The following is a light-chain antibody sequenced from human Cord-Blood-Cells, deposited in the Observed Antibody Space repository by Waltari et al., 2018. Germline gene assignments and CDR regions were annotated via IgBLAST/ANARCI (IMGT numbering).Light chain of an antibody. CDR1: QGISSY. Sequence: DIQMTQSQSSLSASVGDRVTITCRASQGISSYLAWYQQKPGKAPKLLIYAASTLQSGVPSRFSGSGSGTDFTLTISSLQPEDFATYYCQQLNSYPWTFGQGTKVEIK. J-gene: IGKJ1*01. CDR2: AAS. V-gene: IGKV1-9*01. CDR3: QQLNSYPWT.